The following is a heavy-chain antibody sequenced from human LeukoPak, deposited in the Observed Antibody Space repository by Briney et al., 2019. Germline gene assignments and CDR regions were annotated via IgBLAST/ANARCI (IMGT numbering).Heavy chain of an antibody. V-gene: IGHV3-23*01. Sequence: GGSLRLSCAASGFTFSSYSMNWVRQAPXXXXEWVSAISGSGGSTYYADSVKGRFTISRDNSKNTLYLQMNSLRAEDTAVYYCAKPQWKYYFDYWGQGTLVTVSS. J-gene: IGHJ4*02. D-gene: IGHD1-1*01. CDR3: AKPQWKYYFDY. CDR2: ISGSGGST. CDR1: GFTFSSYS.